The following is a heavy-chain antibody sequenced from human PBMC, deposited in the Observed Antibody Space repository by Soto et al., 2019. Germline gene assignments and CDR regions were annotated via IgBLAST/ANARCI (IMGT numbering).Heavy chain of an antibody. Sequence: PSETLSLTCTVSGSSISSDSSYWDWIRQPPGKGLEWIGNIYYSGTTNYNPSLKSRVTISVDTSKNQFSLKLSSVTAADTAVYYCARDRDGDAIDYWGQGTLVTVSS. J-gene: IGHJ4*02. V-gene: IGHV4-39*07. CDR3: ARDRDGDAIDY. D-gene: IGHD4-17*01. CDR1: GSSISSDSSY. CDR2: IYYSGTT.